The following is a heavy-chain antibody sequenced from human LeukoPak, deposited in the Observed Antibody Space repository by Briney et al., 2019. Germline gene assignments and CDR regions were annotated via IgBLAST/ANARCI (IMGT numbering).Heavy chain of an antibody. Sequence: SETLSLTCTVSGGSISSSSYYWGWIRQPPGKGLEWIGEINHSGSTNYNPSLKSRVTISVDTSKTQFSLKLSSVTAADTAVYYCATSRQIVGSAFDIWGQGTMVTVSS. CDR3: ATSRQIVGSAFDI. CDR1: GGSISSSSYY. V-gene: IGHV4-39*07. D-gene: IGHD3-22*01. J-gene: IGHJ3*02. CDR2: INHSGST.